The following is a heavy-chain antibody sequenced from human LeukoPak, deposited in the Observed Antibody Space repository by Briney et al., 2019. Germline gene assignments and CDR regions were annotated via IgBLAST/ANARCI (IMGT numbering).Heavy chain of an antibody. CDR1: GGSFSGYY. CDR2: INHRGST. CDR3: ARVHRDNYDILPGQYYFDY. D-gene: IGHD3-9*01. Sequence: SETLSLTCAVYGGSFSGYYWSWIRQPPGRGLEWIGEINHRGSTNYNPSLKSRVTISIDTSKKQFSLKLSSVTAADTAVYYCARVHRDNYDILPGQYYFDYWGQGTLVTVSS. V-gene: IGHV4-34*01. J-gene: IGHJ4*02.